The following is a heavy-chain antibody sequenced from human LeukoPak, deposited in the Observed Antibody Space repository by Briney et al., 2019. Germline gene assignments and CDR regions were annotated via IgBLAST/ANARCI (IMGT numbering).Heavy chain of an antibody. CDR1: GGSISSSSYY. Sequence: PSETLSLTCTVSGGSISSSSYYWGWIRQPPGKGLEWIGSIYYSGSTYYNPSLKSRVTISVDTSKNQFSLKLSSVTAADTAVYYCARVHSGSSWYRYGMDVWGQGTTVTVSS. V-gene: IGHV4-39*07. J-gene: IGHJ6*02. D-gene: IGHD6-13*01. CDR2: IYYSGST. CDR3: ARVHSGSSWYRYGMDV.